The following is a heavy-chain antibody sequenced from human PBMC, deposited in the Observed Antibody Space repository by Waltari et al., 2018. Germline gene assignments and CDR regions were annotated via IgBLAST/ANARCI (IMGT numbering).Heavy chain of an antibody. D-gene: IGHD1-26*01. CDR2: ISYDGRQT. Sequence: QVHLMESGGGVVQPGRSLRLSCSGSGFTFGGYAIQWVRQAPGKGLEWVSMISYDGRQTYYADSVKGRFTGSRDNSKNTVYLQMNSLRPEDTSIYFCARHLGSGSFFDHWGQGTLVAVSS. CDR3: ARHLGSGSFFDH. CDR1: GFTFGGYA. V-gene: IGHV3-30*03. J-gene: IGHJ4*02.